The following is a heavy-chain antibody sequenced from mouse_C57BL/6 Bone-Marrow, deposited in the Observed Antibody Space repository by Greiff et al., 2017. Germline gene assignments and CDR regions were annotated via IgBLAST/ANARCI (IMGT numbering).Heavy chain of an antibody. CDR1: GYAFSSYW. Sequence: VQLQQSGAELVKPGASVKISCKASGYAFSSYWMNWVKQRPGKGLAWIGQIYPGDGDTNYNGKFKGKATRNADKSSSTAFMQLSSLTSDDSAVYFCAIYDLDYYAMDYWGQGTSVTVSS. D-gene: IGHD2-4*01. J-gene: IGHJ4*01. V-gene: IGHV1-80*01. CDR3: AIYDLDYYAMDY. CDR2: IYPGDGDT.